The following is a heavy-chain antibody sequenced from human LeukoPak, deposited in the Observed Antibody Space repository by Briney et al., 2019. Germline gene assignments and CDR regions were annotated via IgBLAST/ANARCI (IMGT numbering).Heavy chain of an antibody. CDR2: IYYSGST. V-gene: IGHV4-39*01. J-gene: IGHJ6*03. Sequence: PSETLSLTCSVSGGSSSSNSFYWDWIRQPPGKGLEWIGSIYYSGSTFYSSSLESRVSLSVDMSKNQFSLKLTSVTAADTAVYYCARQGADYFYYYVDVWGEGTTVAVSS. D-gene: IGHD3-16*01. CDR1: GGSSSSNSFY. CDR3: ARQGADYFYYYVDV.